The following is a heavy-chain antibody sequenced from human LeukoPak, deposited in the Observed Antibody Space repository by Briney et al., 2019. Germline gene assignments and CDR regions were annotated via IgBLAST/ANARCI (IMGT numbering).Heavy chain of an antibody. V-gene: IGHV1-2*02. CDR1: GYTFTGYY. CDR2: INPNSGGT. CDR3: ARVADSTGTTGIFTLYWFDP. J-gene: IGHJ5*02. D-gene: IGHD1-1*01. Sequence: ASVKVSCTASGYTFTGYYMHWVRQAPGQGLEWMGWINPNSGGTNYAQKFQDRVTMTRDTSISTAYMELSRLTSDDTAVYYCARVADSTGTTGIFTLYWFDPWGQGTLVTVSS.